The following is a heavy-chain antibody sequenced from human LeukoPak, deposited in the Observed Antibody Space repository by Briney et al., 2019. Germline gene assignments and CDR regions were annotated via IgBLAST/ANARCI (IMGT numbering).Heavy chain of an antibody. D-gene: IGHD4-11*01. J-gene: IGHJ3*02. V-gene: IGHV5-51*01. CDR2: MYPVDSDI. CDR3: ARHGDYSNAFDI. CDR1: GYSFTSYY. Sequence: GESLKISCKGSGYSFTSYYIAWVRQMPGKGLEWMGIMYPVDSDIRYSPSFQGQVTISADKSISTAYLQWNSLKASDTAMYYCARHGDYSNAFDIWGQGTMVTVSS.